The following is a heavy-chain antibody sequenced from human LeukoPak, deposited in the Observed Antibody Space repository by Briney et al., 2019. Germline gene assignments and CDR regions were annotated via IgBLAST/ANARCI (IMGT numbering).Heavy chain of an antibody. CDR2: INPNSGGT. J-gene: IGHJ3*02. D-gene: IGHD3-10*01. V-gene: IGHV1-2*02. CDR3: ARGHYSHAFEI. Sequence: GASVKVSCKASGYTFTDYYMHWVRQAPGQGLEWMGWINPNSGGTNYAQKFQDRVTMTRDTSISTAYMELSRLRSDDTAAYYCARGHYSHAFEIWGQGTMVTVSS. CDR1: GYTFTDYY.